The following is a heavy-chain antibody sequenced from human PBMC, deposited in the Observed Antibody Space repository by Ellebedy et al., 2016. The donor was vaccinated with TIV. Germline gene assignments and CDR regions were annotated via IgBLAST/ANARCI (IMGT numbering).Heavy chain of an antibody. CDR2: IKQDGSEK. V-gene: IGHV3-7*01. Sequence: GESLKISCAASGFTFSSYWMSWVRQAPGKGLEWVANIKQDGSEKYYVDSVKGRFTISRDNAKNSLYLQMNSLRAEDTAVYYCAREYEEGAFDIWGQGTTVTVSS. J-gene: IGHJ3*02. D-gene: IGHD3-16*01. CDR3: AREYEEGAFDI. CDR1: GFTFSSYW.